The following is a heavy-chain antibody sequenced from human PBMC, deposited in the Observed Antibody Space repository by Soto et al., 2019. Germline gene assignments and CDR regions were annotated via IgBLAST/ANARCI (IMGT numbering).Heavy chain of an antibody. J-gene: IGHJ4*02. CDR3: ARRYGGHFDY. V-gene: IGHV4-59*08. CDR2: IYYSGST. CDR1: GGSISSYY. D-gene: IGHD4-17*01. Sequence: SETLSLTCTVSGGSISSYYWSWIRQPPGKGLEWIGYIYYSGSTNYNPSLKSRVTISVDASKNQFSLKLSSVTAADTAVYYCARRYGGHFDYWGQGTLVTVS.